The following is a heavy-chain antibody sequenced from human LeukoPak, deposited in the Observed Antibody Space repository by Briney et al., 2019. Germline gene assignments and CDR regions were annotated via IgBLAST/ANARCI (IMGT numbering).Heavy chain of an antibody. V-gene: IGHV3-66*01. CDR2: IYSGGST. J-gene: IGHJ4*02. D-gene: IGHD1-1*01. CDR3: AKDWGTTGTTGWLSDY. CDR1: GFTVSSNY. Sequence: GGSLRLSCAASGFTVSSNYMSWVRQAPGKGLEWVSVIYSGGSTYYADSVKGRFTISRDNSKNTLYLQMNSLRAEDTAVYYCAKDWGTTGTTGWLSDYWGQGTLVTVSS.